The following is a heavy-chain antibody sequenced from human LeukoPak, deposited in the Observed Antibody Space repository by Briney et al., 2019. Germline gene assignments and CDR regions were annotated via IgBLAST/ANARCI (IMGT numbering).Heavy chain of an antibody. Sequence: PGGSLRLSCAASGFTFSSYAMSWVRQAPGKGLEWVSGISWNSGSIGYADSVKGRFTISRDNAKNSLYLQMISLRAEDTTFYYCAKDSTDWYFDLWGRGTPVTVSS. J-gene: IGHJ2*01. CDR2: ISWNSGSI. CDR1: GFTFSSYA. D-gene: IGHD4-17*01. CDR3: AKDSTDWYFDL. V-gene: IGHV3-9*01.